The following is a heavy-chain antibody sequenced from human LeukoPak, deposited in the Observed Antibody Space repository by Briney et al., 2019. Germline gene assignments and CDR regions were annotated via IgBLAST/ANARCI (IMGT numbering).Heavy chain of an antibody. CDR3: ARIAMVRGIIYYFDN. J-gene: IGHJ4*02. V-gene: IGHV3-20*04. D-gene: IGHD3-10*01. Sequence: GGSLRLSCPASAFTFDDYGMSWVRQAPGKGLEYVSAINWNGGSTGYGDFVKGRFTLSRDNAKKSLYLQMNSLRVEDTALYYCARIAMVRGIIYYFDNWGQGTLVTVSS. CDR2: INWNGGST. CDR1: AFTFDDYG.